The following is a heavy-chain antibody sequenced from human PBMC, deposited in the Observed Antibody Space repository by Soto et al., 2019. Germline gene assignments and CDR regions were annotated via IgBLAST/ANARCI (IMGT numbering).Heavy chain of an antibody. CDR3: ARGQYYYDSSGFDY. D-gene: IGHD3-22*01. CDR1: GGSISSGDYY. Sequence: QVQLQESGPGLVKPSQTLSLTCTVSGGSISSGDYYWSWIRQPPGKGLEWIAYIYYSGSTYYNPSPKSRVTISLDTSKNQFSLKLSSVTAADTAVYYCARGQYYYDSSGFDYWGQGTLVTVSS. CDR2: IYYSGST. V-gene: IGHV4-30-4*01. J-gene: IGHJ4*02.